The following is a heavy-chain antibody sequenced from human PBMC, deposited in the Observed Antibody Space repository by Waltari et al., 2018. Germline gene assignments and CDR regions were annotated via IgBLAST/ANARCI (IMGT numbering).Heavy chain of an antibody. D-gene: IGHD4-4*01. Sequence: EVRLVESGGGLVQPGETLTLSCAASGFDSSNHWMSWVRQFPGRGPRWAARISRGATLVYDDSLRGRFTIFSASSTNTLSLQMRILTVEDTALYYCVRGPSFDYSNPVPFDLWGQGTLVTVSS. CDR2: ISRGATL. CDR3: VRGPSFDYSNPVPFDL. CDR1: GFDSSNHW. J-gene: IGHJ4*02. V-gene: IGHV3-74*03.